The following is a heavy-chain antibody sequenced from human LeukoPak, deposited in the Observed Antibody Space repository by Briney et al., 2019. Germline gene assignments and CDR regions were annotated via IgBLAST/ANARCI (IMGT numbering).Heavy chain of an antibody. J-gene: IGHJ4*02. Sequence: GGSLRLSCAASGFTFSNYGMHWVRQAPGKGLEWVAVMSYDGSITYYTDSVKGRFTISRDNSKNTLYLQMNSLRAEDTAVYYCAKEKGDYLRAYFEYWGQGTLVTVSS. V-gene: IGHV3-30*18. D-gene: IGHD3-16*01. CDR3: AKEKGDYLRAYFEY. CDR1: GFTFSNYG. CDR2: MSYDGSIT.